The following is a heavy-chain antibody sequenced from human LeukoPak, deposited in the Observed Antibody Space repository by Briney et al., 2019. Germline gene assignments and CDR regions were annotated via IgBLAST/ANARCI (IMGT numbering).Heavy chain of an antibody. V-gene: IGHV4-4*07. D-gene: IGHD3-10*01. J-gene: IGHJ4*02. CDR3: ARDQTYSGSGIYTYFDY. Sequence: PSETLSLTCTVSGGSISSYYWSWIRQPAGKGLECLGRISSTGSTNYNPSLRSRVTISADTSKNHFSLKLTSVTAADTAVYYCARDQTYSGSGIYTYFDYWGQGILVTVSS. CDR1: GGSISSYY. CDR2: ISSTGST.